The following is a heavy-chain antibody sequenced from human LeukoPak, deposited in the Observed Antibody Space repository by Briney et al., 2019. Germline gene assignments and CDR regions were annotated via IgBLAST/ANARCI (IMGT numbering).Heavy chain of an antibody. V-gene: IGHV3-21*01. CDR3: AREYCSSTSCYRTLLYYYYYYYMDV. D-gene: IGHD2-2*02. CDR1: GVTVSDKS. CDR2: ISSSSSYI. Sequence: GGSLRLSCAASGVTVSDKSMSWVRQAPGKGLEWVSSISSSSSYIYYADSVKGRFTISRDNAKNSLYLQMNSLRAEDTAVYYCAREYCSSTSCYRTLLYYYYYYYMDVWGKGTTVTVSS. J-gene: IGHJ6*03.